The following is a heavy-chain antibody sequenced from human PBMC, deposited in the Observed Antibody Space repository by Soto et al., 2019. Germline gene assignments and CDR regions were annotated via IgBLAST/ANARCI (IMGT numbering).Heavy chain of an antibody. V-gene: IGHV3-7*03. CDR1: GFTFSSYW. CDR3: AREWYYDSSGYYYYRVVDAFDI. J-gene: IGHJ3*02. CDR2: IKQDGSEK. Sequence: GGSLRLSCAASGFTFSSYWMSWVRQAPGKGLEWVANIKQDGSEKYYVDSVKGRFTISRDNAKNSLYLQMNSLRAEDTAVYYCAREWYYDSSGYYYYRVVDAFDIWGQGTMVTVSS. D-gene: IGHD3-22*01.